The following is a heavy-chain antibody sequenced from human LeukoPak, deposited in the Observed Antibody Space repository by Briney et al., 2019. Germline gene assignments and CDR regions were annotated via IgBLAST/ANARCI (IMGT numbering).Heavy chain of an antibody. V-gene: IGHV3-23*01. CDR2: ISGSGDST. J-gene: IGHJ6*02. CDR1: GFTFRDYT. Sequence: GGSLRLSCTASGFTFRDYTMSWVRQAPGKGLEWISAISGSGDSTYYTDSVKGRFTISRDNSKNALWLQMNNLRAEDTARYYRAKGMGFAINYNYHGMDGGGQGISVAV. D-gene: IGHD3-10*01. CDR3: AKGMGFAINYNYHGMDG.